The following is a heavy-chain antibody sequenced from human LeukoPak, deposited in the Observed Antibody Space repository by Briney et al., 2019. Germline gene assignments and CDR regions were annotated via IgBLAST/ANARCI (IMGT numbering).Heavy chain of an antibody. CDR3: AKGRSLYYCDSSGPYY. Sequence: GGSLRLSCAASVHPFSSYAMSWARQAPGKGLEWVSAISGSGGSTYYADSVKGRFTIYRDNDKKPLYLQMNSLRAEHPTVYYCAKGRSLYYCDSSGPYYWGQGTLVTVSS. V-gene: IGHV3-23*01. CDR1: VHPFSSYA. CDR2: ISGSGGST. J-gene: IGHJ4*02. D-gene: IGHD3-22*01.